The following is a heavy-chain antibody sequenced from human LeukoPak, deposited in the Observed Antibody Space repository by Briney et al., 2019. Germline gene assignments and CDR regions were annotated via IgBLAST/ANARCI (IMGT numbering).Heavy chain of an antibody. CDR3: ARGELGDSSGFSFFDY. D-gene: IGHD3-22*01. CDR2: VIAIFVRV. J-gene: IGHJ4*02. Sequence: SVKVSCKASRGTFSSYGISWVRQAPGQGLECMGGVIAIFVRVKYGPKFQGRATITTDESTSTAYMELSSLTSEDTGVYYCARGELGDSSGFSFFDYWGQGTLVTVSS. V-gene: IGHV1-69*05. CDR1: RGTFSSYG.